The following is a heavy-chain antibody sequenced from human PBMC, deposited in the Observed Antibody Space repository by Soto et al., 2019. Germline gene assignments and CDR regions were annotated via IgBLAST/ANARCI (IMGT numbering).Heavy chain of an antibody. Sequence: QVHLVQSGAEVKKPGASVKVSCKTSGYTFTNNVIHWVRQAPGQRLEWMGWVNAGNDNTKGSREFQGRPNLTQSTTAATTVRGLETPTSESTGYYFWAEDVAMCYPPVQQWGPGTLVNV. CDR3: AEDVAMCYPPVQQ. V-gene: IGHV1-3*01. D-gene: IGHD2-15*01. CDR2: VNAGNDNT. J-gene: IGHJ1*01. CDR1: GYTFTNNV.